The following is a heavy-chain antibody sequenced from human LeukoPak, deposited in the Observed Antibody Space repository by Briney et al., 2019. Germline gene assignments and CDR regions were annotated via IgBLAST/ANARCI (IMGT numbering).Heavy chain of an antibody. D-gene: IGHD5-24*01. V-gene: IGHV1-46*01. CDR2: ISPSGGST. J-gene: IGHJ5*02. CDR3: ARDNSVRDEAWWFNL. CDR1: GYTFTSNY. Sequence: ASVKVSCKAFGYTFTSNYMHWVRQAPGQGPEWMGVISPSGGSTTYAQKFQGRVTLTRGMSTSTDYLELSSLRSEDTAVYYCARDNSVRDEAWWFNLWGQGTLVTVSS.